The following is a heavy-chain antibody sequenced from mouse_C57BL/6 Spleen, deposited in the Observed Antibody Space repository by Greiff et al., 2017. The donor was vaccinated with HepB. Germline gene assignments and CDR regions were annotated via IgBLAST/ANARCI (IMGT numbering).Heavy chain of an antibody. Sequence: VQLQQSGAELVKPGASVKLSCTASGFNIKDYYMHWVKQRTEQGLEWIGRIDPEDDETKYAPKFQGKATITADTSSNTAYLQLSSLTSEDTAVYYCAREGSSYYFDYWGQGTTLTVSS. CDR2: IDPEDDET. CDR3: AREGSSYYFDY. CDR1: GFNIKDYY. V-gene: IGHV14-2*01. J-gene: IGHJ2*01. D-gene: IGHD1-1*01.